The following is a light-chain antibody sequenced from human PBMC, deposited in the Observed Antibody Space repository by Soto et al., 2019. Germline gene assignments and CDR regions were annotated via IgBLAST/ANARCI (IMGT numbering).Light chain of an antibody. CDR2: EVV. V-gene: IGLV2-14*01. J-gene: IGLJ1*01. CDR3: TSYTSSSPLV. CDR1: SSDVGGYNY. Sequence: QSALTQPASVSGSPGQSITISCTGTSSDVGGYNYVSWYQHHPGKAPKLIIYEVVNRPSGVSHRFSGTKAGITASLTICGLPAEDEDDYYCTSYTSSSPLVFGTGTKLTVL.